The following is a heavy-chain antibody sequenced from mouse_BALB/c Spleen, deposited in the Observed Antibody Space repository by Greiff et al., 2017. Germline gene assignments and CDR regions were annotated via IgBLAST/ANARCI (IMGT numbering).Heavy chain of an antibody. CDR1: GFTFSSYY. CDR3: ARQGYDGYYGPCDY. D-gene: IGHD2-3*01. CDR2: INSNGGST. J-gene: IGHJ2*01. Sequence: EVMLVESGGGLVKLGGSLKLSCAASGFTFSSYYMSWVRQTPEKRLALVAAINSNGGSTYYPDTVKGRFTISRDNAKNTLYLQMSSLKSEDTALYYCARQGYDGYYGPCDYWGQGTTLTVSS. V-gene: IGHV5-6-2*01.